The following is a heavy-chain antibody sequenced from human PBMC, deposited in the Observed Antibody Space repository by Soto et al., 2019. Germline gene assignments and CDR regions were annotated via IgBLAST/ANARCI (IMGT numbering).Heavy chain of an antibody. CDR1: GFTCSRYD. CDR2: ILVGGST. Sequence: GSLRLFCSAPGFTCSRYDISWVRQAPGKGLEWVSTILVGGSTHYPDSVKGRFTISRDNSKNTVFLQMNSLTAGDTAVYYCAKATATGGGAFDICGQGTMVTVSS. CDR3: AKATATGGGAFDI. V-gene: IGHV3-23*01. J-gene: IGHJ3*02. D-gene: IGHD2-8*02.